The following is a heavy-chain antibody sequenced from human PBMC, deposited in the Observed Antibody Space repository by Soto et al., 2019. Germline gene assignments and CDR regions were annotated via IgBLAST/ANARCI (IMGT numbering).Heavy chain of an antibody. J-gene: IGHJ4*02. D-gene: IGHD6-19*01. CDR2: IIPIFGTA. V-gene: IGHV1-69*06. CDR1: GVAFSSYA. CDR3: ARVVHSIGRQFDY. Sequence: SVKVSCKASGVAFSSYAISWVRQAPVRGLEWMRGIIPIFGTANYAQKFQGRVTITADKSTSTAYMELSSLRSEDTAVYYCARVVHSIGRQFDYWGPGTQVTFSS.